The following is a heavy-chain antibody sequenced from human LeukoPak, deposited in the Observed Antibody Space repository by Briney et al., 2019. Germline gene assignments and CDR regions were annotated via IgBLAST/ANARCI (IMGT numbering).Heavy chain of an antibody. CDR2: INHSGST. CDR3: LRGNRWNYYFDY. J-gene: IGHJ4*02. V-gene: IGHV4-34*01. Sequence: SETLSLTCAVYGGSFSGYYWSWIRQPPGKGLEWIGEINHSGSTNYNPSLKSRVTISVDTSKNQFSLKLSSVTAADTAVYYCLRGNRWNYYFDYWGQGTLVTVSS. CDR1: GGSFSGYY. D-gene: IGHD5-12*01.